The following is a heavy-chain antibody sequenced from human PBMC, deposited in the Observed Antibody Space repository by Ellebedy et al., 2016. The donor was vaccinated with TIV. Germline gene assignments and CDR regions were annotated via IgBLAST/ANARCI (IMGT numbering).Heavy chain of an antibody. CDR3: AAAAGAGDDAFDI. CDR2: ISWNNGSI. D-gene: IGHD6-13*01. V-gene: IGHV3-9*01. Sequence: SLKISXAASGFTFDDYAMHWVRQAPGRGLEWVSGISWNNGSIGYADSVKGRFTISRDKAKNSLYLQMNSLRAEDTAVYYCAAAAGAGDDAFDIWGQGTMVTVSS. CDR1: GFTFDDYA. J-gene: IGHJ3*02.